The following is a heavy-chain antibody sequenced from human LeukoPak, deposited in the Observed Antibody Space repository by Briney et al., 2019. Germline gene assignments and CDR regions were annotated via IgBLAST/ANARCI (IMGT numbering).Heavy chain of an antibody. D-gene: IGHD1-1*01. CDR1: GESFSGYF. CDR2: INHSGYT. Sequence: SETLSLTCAVYGESFSGYFWSWIRQPPGKGLEWIGEINHSGYTNYNPSLKSRLTISVNTSRKQFSLNLNSVTAADTAVYYCARGGSGNWNAPFDYWGQGILVTVSS. CDR3: ARGGSGNWNAPFDY. V-gene: IGHV4-34*01. J-gene: IGHJ4*02.